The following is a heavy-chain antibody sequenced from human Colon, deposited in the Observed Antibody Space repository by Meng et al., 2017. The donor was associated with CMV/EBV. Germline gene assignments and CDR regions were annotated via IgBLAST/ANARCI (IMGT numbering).Heavy chain of an antibody. V-gene: IGHV3-74*02. CDR1: GFTFSSKW. Sequence: VHLVASGETFVKPGGSLRGSCAASGFTFSSKWMHWVRQGPGKGLVWVSRINTDGSTTYYADSVKGRFTISRDNAKNTLYLQMNSLRAEDTAVYYCASRDYWGQGTLVTVSS. CDR2: INTDGSTT. J-gene: IGHJ4*02. CDR3: ASRDY.